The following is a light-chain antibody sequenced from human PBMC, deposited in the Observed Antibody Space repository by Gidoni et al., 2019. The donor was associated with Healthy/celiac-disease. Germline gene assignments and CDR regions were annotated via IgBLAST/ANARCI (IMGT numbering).Light chain of an antibody. V-gene: IGKV3-20*01. CDR2: GAS. J-gene: IGKJ2*01. CDR1: QSVSSSY. Sequence: EIVLTQSPGTLSLSPGERATLSCRASQSVSSSYLAWYQQRPGQAPRLLIYGASSRATGIPARFSDSGSGTDFTLTISRLEPEDFAVYYCQQYGSSPMYTFGQGTKLE. CDR3: QQYGSSPMYT.